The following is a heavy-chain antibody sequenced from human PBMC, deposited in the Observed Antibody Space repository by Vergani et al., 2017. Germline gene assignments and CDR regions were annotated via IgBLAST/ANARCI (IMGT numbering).Heavy chain of an antibody. CDR1: GGTFSSYT. V-gene: IGHV1-69*08. D-gene: IGHD4-17*01. CDR3: AGDRDYGDYGAFDI. Sequence: QVQLVQSGAEVKKPGSSVKVSCKASGGTFSSYTISWVRQSPGQGLEWMGRIISILGIANYAQKFQGRVTITADKSTSTAYMELSSLRSEDTAVYYCAGDRDYGDYGAFDIWGQGTMVTVSS. CDR2: IISILGIA. J-gene: IGHJ3*02.